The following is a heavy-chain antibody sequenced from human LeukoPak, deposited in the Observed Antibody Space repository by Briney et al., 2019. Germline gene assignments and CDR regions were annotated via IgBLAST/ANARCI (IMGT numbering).Heavy chain of an antibody. D-gene: IGHD4-17*01. Sequence: GGSLRLSCAASGFTFSGSAMLWVRHASGKGLEGVGRIRSKANSYATAYAASVKGRFTISRDDSKNTAYLQMNSLKTEDTAVYYCTRGYGLHDYWGQGTLVTVSS. CDR3: TRGYGLHDY. V-gene: IGHV3-73*01. CDR2: IRSKANSYAT. CDR1: GFTFSGSA. J-gene: IGHJ4*02.